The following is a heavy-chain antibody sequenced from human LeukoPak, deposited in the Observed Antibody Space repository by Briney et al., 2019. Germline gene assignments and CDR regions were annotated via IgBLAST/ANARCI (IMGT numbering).Heavy chain of an antibody. J-gene: IGHJ3*02. V-gene: IGHV3-53*01. D-gene: IGHD6-13*01. CDR2: IYSGGST. Sequence: PGGSLRLSCAASGFTVSSNYMSWVRQAPGKGLEWVSAIYSGGSTYYADSVKGRFAISRDNSKNTLYLQMNSLRAEDTAVYYCARGISSSRYDAFDIWGQGTMVTVSS. CDR1: GFTVSSNY. CDR3: ARGISSSRYDAFDI.